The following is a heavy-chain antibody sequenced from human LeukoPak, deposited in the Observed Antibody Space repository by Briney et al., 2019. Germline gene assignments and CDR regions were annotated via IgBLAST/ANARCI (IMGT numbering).Heavy chain of an antibody. CDR3: VRDLQEADH. CDR1: GFTFSAYC. Sequence: PGGSLRLSCVASGFTFSAYCMHWVRQGPEKGLEWVSRICPDGSVVNHADSVKGRFTTSRDNAKNTVFLQMNSLRVDDTAVYYCVRDLQEADHWGLGTLVTVSS. V-gene: IGHV3-74*01. CDR2: ICPDGSVV. J-gene: IGHJ4*02.